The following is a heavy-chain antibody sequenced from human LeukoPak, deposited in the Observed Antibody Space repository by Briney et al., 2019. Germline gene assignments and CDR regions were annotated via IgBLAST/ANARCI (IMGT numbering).Heavy chain of an antibody. V-gene: IGHV1-18*01. CDR2: ISAYNGNT. CDR1: GYTFTSHG. Sequence: ASVKVSCKASGYTFTSHGISWVRQAPGQGLEWMGWISAYNGNTNYAQKLQGRVTMTTDTSTSTAYMELRSLRSDDTAVYYCARLYYYDSSGPNWFDPWGQGTLVTVSS. CDR3: ARLYYYDSSGPNWFDP. D-gene: IGHD3-22*01. J-gene: IGHJ5*02.